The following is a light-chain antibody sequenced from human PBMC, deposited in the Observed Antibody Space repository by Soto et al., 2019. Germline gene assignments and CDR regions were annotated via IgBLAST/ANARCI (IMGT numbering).Light chain of an antibody. V-gene: IGKV1-5*01. CDR1: QSISSW. CDR3: QQYNSYSRYT. Sequence: DIQMTQSPSTLPASVGDRVTMTCRASQSISSWLAWYQQKPGKAPKLLIYDASSLESGVPSRFSGSGSGTEFTLTISSLQPDDFATYYCQQYNSYSRYTFGQGTKLEIK. CDR2: DAS. J-gene: IGKJ2*01.